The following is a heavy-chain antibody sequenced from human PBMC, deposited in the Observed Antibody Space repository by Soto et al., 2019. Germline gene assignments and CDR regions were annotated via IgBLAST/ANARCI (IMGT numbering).Heavy chain of an antibody. Sequence: GESLKISCQGSGYSFTNYWIAWVRQMPGKGLEWMGIISPGDSDTRYSPSFQGQVTISADKSINTAYLQWSSLKASDTAMYYCARLSQEGYYYYGMDVWGQGTTVTVSS. J-gene: IGHJ6*02. CDR2: ISPGDSDT. V-gene: IGHV5-51*01. CDR3: ARLSQEGYYYYGMDV. CDR1: GYSFTNYW.